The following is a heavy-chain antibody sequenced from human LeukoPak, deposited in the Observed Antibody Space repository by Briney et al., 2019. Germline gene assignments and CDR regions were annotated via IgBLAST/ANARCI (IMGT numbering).Heavy chain of an antibody. Sequence: KPGGSLRLSCAASGFTFSSYSMNWVRQAPGRGLEWVSSISSSSYIYYADSVKGRFTISRDNAKNSLCLQMNSLRAEDTAVYYRGRVRCSGGSCYPYYFYGMDVWGQGTTVTVSS. V-gene: IGHV3-21*01. CDR2: ISSSSYI. D-gene: IGHD2-15*01. CDR3: GRVRCSGGSCYPYYFYGMDV. J-gene: IGHJ6*02. CDR1: GFTFSSYS.